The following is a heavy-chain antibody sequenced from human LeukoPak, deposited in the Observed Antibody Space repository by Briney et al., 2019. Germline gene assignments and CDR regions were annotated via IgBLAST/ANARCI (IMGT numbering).Heavy chain of an antibody. CDR2: ISYDGSNK. V-gene: IGHV3-30*18. D-gene: IGHD3-22*01. CDR1: GFTFSSYG. J-gene: IGHJ4*02. Sequence: GGSLRLSCAASGFTFSSYGMHWVRQAPGKGLEWVAVISYDGSNKYYADSVKGRFTISRDNSKNTLYLQMNSLRAEDTAVYYCAKDWGDMIVVVTFNLIDYWGQGTLVTVSS. CDR3: AKDWGDMIVVVTFNLIDY.